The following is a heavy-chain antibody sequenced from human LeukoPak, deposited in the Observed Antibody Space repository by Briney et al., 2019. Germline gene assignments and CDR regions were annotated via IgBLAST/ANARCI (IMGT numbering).Heavy chain of an antibody. CDR3: ARETGHGYNWMGY. J-gene: IGHJ4*02. CDR2: IIPFFGTA. D-gene: IGHD5-24*01. V-gene: IGHV1-69*13. Sequence: ASVKVSCKASGGTFSSYAISWVRQAPGQGLEWMGGIIPFFGTANSAQKFQGRVTITADESTSTAYMELSSLRSEDTAVYYCARETGHGYNWMGYWGQGTPVTVSS. CDR1: GGTFSSYA.